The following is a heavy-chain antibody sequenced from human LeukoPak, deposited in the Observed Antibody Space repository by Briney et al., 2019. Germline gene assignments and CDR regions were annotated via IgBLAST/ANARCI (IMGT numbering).Heavy chain of an antibody. D-gene: IGHD3-3*01. J-gene: IGHJ4*02. V-gene: IGHV1-46*01. Sequence: ASVKVSCKASGYTFTNYYMHWVRQAPGQGLEWMGIINPSGGTTSYAQKFQGRVTMTRDTSTSTVYMELSSLRSEDTAVYYCARGTLTPAYTYSGVGDYWGQGTLVTVSS. CDR2: INPSGGTT. CDR3: ARGTLTPAYTYSGVGDY. CDR1: GYTFTNYY.